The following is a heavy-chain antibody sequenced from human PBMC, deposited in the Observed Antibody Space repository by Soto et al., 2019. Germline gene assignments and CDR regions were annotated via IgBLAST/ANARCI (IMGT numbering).Heavy chain of an antibody. Sequence: QVQLVESGGGVVQPGRSLRLSCAASGFTFSSYGMHWVRQAPGKGLEWVAVISYDGSNKYYADSVKGRFTISRDNSKNTLYLQMNSLRAEDTAVYYCAKDWAGGEQLALSDYWGQGTLVTVSS. CDR2: ISYDGSNK. CDR1: GFTFSSYG. D-gene: IGHD6-6*01. J-gene: IGHJ4*02. CDR3: AKDWAGGEQLALSDY. V-gene: IGHV3-30*18.